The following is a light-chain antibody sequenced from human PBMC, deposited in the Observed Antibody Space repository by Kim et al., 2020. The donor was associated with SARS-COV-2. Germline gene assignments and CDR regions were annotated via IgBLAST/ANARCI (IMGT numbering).Light chain of an antibody. V-gene: IGLV2-18*02. CDR2: DIS. J-gene: IGLJ3*02. CDR1: SCDVGSYDR. Sequence: QSALTQPPSVSGSPGQSVTISCTGTSCDVGSYDRVSWYQQPPGTAPKVMIYDISNRPSGVPDRFSGSKSGTTASLTISGLQAEDEADYYCSSYTSSSTWVFGGGTQLTVL. CDR3: SSYTSSSTWV.